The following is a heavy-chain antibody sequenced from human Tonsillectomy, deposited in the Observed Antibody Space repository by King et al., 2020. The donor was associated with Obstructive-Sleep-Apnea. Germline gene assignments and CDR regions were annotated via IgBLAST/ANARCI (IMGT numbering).Heavy chain of an antibody. Sequence: VQLQESGPGLVKPSQTLSLTCTVSGGSISSGGYYWSWIRQHPGKGLEWIGYIYYSGSTYYNPSLKSLVTISVDTSKNQFSLKLSSVTAADTAAYYCAGVTMVRGVPKPYFDYWGQGTLVTVSS. D-gene: IGHD3-10*01. V-gene: IGHV4-31*01. J-gene: IGHJ4*02. CDR2: IYYSGST. CDR3: AGVTMVRGVPKPYFDY. CDR1: GGSISSGGYY.